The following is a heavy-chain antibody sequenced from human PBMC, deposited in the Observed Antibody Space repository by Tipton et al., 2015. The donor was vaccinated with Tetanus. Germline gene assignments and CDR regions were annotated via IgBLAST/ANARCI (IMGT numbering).Heavy chain of an antibody. D-gene: IGHD5-18*01. Sequence: GLVKPSETLSLSCTVSGGSISSFYWSWIRQSPGRGLEWIGYIYYTGNTNYNPSLKSRVTISADTTKKQFSLNLRSVTAADTAVYYCASSVGQLWFWGLGTLVNVSS. CDR1: GGSISSFY. V-gene: IGHV4-59*01. CDR3: ASSVGQLWF. CDR2: IYYTGNT. J-gene: IGHJ4*02.